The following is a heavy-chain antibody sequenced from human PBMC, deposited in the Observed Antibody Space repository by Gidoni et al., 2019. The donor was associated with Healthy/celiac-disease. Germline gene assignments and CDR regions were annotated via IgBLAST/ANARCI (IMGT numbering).Heavy chain of an antibody. D-gene: IGHD3-22*01. CDR3: ARSYDSSGCFDY. CDR1: GGTISTGGYY. J-gene: IGHJ4*02. V-gene: IGHV4-31*03. CDR2: IYHSGST. Sequence: QVQLQESGAGLVKPSQTLSHTCTVSGGTISTGGYYWSWIRQHPGKCLEWIGYIYHSGSTYYNPSLKSRVTISVDKSKIPFSLKLSSVTAADTAVYYCARSYDSSGCFDYWGQGTLVTVSS.